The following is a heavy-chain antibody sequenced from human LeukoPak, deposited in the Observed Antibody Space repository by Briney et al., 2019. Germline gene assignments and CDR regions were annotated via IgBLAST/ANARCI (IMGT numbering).Heavy chain of an antibody. J-gene: IGHJ4*02. CDR2: ISAYNGNT. Sequence: ASVKVSCKASGYTFTSYGISWVRQAPGQGLEWMGWISAYNGNTNYAQKLQGRVTMTTDTSTSTAYMELRSLRSDDTAVYYCARDWMILRWGNRGVCYWGQGTLVTVSS. V-gene: IGHV1-18*01. D-gene: IGHD3-3*01. CDR1: GYTFTSYG. CDR3: ARDWMILRWGNRGVCY.